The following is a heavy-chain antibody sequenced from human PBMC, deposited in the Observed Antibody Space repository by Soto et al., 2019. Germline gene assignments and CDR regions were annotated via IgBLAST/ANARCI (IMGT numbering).Heavy chain of an antibody. J-gene: IGHJ3*02. D-gene: IGHD1-1*01. CDR2: FDPEDGDT. Sequence: ASVKVSCKVSGDTLTELSIHWVRQAPGKGLEWMGGFDPEDGDTKYAQKFQGRVTMTEDTSADTVYMELSSLRSEDTAVYYCVQLLIREAFDIWGLGTMVTVSS. V-gene: IGHV1-24*01. CDR1: GDTLTELS. CDR3: VQLLIREAFDI.